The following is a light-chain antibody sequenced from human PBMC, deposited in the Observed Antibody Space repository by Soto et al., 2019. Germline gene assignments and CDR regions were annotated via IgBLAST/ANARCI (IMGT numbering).Light chain of an antibody. CDR3: NSFTTSSTYG. CDR1: SSDIGSYNR. CDR2: EVN. V-gene: IGLV2-18*02. Sequence: QSVLTQPASVSGSPGQSITISCTGTSSDIGSYNRVSWYQQPPGTAPKLIIYEVNNRPSGVPDRFSGSKSGNTASLTISGLQAEDEADYYCNSFTTSSTYGFGTGTKVTV. J-gene: IGLJ1*01.